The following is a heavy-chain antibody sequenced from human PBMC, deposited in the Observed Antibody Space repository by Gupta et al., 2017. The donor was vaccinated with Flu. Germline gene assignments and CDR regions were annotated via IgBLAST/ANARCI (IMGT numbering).Heavy chain of an antibody. CDR1: YY. CDR2: VYHSGTT. J-gene: IGHJ6*03. CDR3: ARSNAASAFYYYYYLDV. D-gene: IGHD2-8*01. V-gene: IGHV4-39*02. Sequence: YYWGWIRQPPGKGLEWIGSVYHSGTTYYNASLKSRVTMSVDSSKNHVSLKLRSVTAADTAVYYCARSNAASAFYYYYYLDVWGKGTTVTVSS.